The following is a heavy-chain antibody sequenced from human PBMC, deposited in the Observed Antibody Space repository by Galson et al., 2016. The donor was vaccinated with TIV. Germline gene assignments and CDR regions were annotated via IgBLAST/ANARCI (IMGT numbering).Heavy chain of an antibody. CDR3: ARTFNSYYFDF. CDR1: GFTFSSYA. J-gene: IGHJ4*02. CDR2: ISYDGSN. Sequence: SLRLSCAASGFTFSSYALNWVRQTPDKALEWVAVISYDGSNYADSVKGRFTISRDKSKNTLYLQMNSLRAEDTAVYYCARTFNSYYFDFWGQGTLVSVSS. V-gene: IGHV3-30-3*01.